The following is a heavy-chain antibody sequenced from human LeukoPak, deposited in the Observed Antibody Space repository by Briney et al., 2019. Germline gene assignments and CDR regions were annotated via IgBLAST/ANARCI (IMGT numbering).Heavy chain of an antibody. V-gene: IGHV6-1*01. CDR3: ARDVDYYDSSGYYDRYFDY. Sequence: SQTLSLTCAISGDSVSSNSAAWNWIRQSPSRGLEWLGRTYYRSKWYNDYAVSVKSRITINPDTSKNQFSLQLNSVTPEDTAVYYCARDVDYYDSSGYYDRYFDYWGQGTLVTVSS. CDR1: GDSVSSNSAA. D-gene: IGHD3-22*01. J-gene: IGHJ4*02. CDR2: TYYRSKWYN.